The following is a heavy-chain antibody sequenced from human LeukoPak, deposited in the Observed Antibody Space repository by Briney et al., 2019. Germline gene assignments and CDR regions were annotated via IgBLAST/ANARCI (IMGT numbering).Heavy chain of an antibody. CDR2: VSPSGAIT. D-gene: IGHD1-1*01. Sequence: GGSLTPSCAASGFIFSSHGMNWVRQAPGKGLEWVSCVSPSGAITLHADSVKGQFTISRDNSKNSAYLQMDSLRFDDAAVYYCAQGLSYIRFDNWGQGTLVTVSS. V-gene: IGHV3-23*01. CDR3: AQGLSYIRFDN. J-gene: IGHJ4*02. CDR1: GFIFSSHG.